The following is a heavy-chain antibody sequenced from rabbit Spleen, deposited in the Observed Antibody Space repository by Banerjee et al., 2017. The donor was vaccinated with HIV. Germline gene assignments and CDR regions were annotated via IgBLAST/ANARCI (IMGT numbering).Heavy chain of an antibody. V-gene: IGHV1S45*01. CDR1: GVSLNDIYL. J-gene: IGHJ4*01. D-gene: IGHD1-1*01. CDR2: INIGTGNS. Sequence: EQLEESGGGLVKPEGSLTLTCTASGVSLNDIYLICWVRQAPGKGLEWIACINIGTGNSAYASWSKGGFIMSRTSSTTVTLQMTSRTAADAATYFCAGDLVAVIGWKFNLWGPGTLVTVS. CDR3: AGDLVAVIGWKFNL.